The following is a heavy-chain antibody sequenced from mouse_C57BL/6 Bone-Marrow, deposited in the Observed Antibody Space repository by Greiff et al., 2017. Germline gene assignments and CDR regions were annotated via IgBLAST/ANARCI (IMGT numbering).Heavy chain of an antibody. Sequence: ESGAELARPGASVKLSCKASGYTFTSYGISWVKQRTGQGLEWIGEIYPRSGNTYYNEKFKGKATLTADKSSSTAYMELRSLTSEDSAVYFCARYHGSSYYAMDYWGQGTSVTVSS. CDR1: GYTFTSYG. CDR3: ARYHGSSYYAMDY. V-gene: IGHV1-81*01. J-gene: IGHJ4*01. D-gene: IGHD1-1*01. CDR2: IYPRSGNT.